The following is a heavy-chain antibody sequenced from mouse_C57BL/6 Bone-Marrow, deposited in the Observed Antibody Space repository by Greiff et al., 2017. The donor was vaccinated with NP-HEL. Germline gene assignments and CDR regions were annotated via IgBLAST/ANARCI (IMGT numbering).Heavy chain of an antibody. CDR1: GYTFTRYW. CDR2: INPSSGYT. J-gene: IGHJ4*01. V-gene: IGHV1-7*01. CDR3: ARYRASTGTRAMDY. D-gene: IGHD4-1*02. Sequence: VQLQESGAELAKPGASVKLSCKASGYTFTRYWMHWVKQRPGRGLEWIGYINPSSGYTKYNQKFQAKAPLHADKSSSTAYMQLSSLTYEDSAVYYCARYRASTGTRAMDYWGQGTSVTVSS.